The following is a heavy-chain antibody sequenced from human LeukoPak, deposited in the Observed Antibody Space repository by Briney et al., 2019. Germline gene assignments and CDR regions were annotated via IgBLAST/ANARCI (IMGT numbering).Heavy chain of an antibody. Sequence: PGGSLRLSCAASGFTFSSYGMHWVRQAPGKRLEWVAVIWYDGSNKYYADSVKGRFTISRDNSKNTLYLQMNSLRAEDTAVYYCARDQARDGGWTTFDYWGQGTLVTVSS. D-gene: IGHD6-19*01. V-gene: IGHV3-33*01. CDR3: ARDQARDGGWTTFDY. CDR2: IWYDGSNK. CDR1: GFTFSSYG. J-gene: IGHJ4*02.